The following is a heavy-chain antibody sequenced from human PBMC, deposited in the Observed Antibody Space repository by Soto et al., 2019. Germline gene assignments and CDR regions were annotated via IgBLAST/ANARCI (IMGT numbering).Heavy chain of an antibody. D-gene: IGHD6-13*01. V-gene: IGHV4-59*08. J-gene: IGHJ6*02. Sequence: PSETLSLTCTVSGGSISSYYWSWIRQPPGKGLEWIGYIYYSGSTNYNPSLKSRVTISVDTSKNQFSLKLSSVTAADTAVYYCARQGAAVANGMDVWGQGTTVTDSS. CDR3: ARQGAAVANGMDV. CDR1: GGSISSYY. CDR2: IYYSGST.